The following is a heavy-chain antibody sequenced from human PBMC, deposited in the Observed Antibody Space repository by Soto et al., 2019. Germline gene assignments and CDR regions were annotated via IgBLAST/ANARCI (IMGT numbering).Heavy chain of an antibody. CDR2: IYYSGST. CDR3: ASRDILTGYDY. CDR1: GGSISSSSYY. D-gene: IGHD3-9*01. J-gene: IGHJ4*02. Sequence: SETLSLTCTVSGGSISSSSYYWCWIRQPPGKGLEWIGSIYYSGSTYYNPSLKSRVTISVDTSKNQFSLKLSSVTAADTAVYYCASRDILTGYDYWGQGTLVTVSS. V-gene: IGHV4-39*01.